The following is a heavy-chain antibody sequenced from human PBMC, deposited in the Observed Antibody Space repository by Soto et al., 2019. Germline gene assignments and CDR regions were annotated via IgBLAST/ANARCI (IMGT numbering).Heavy chain of an antibody. Sequence: PSETLSLTCTVAGRSISSYYWSWIRQPPGKGLEWIGYIYYSGSTNYNPSLKSRVTISVDTSKNQFSLKLTSVTAADTAVYYCARVYGDYLDYWGQGTLVTVS. CDR1: GRSISSYY. CDR3: ARVYGDYLDY. CDR2: IYYSGST. V-gene: IGHV4-59*01. D-gene: IGHD4-17*01. J-gene: IGHJ4*02.